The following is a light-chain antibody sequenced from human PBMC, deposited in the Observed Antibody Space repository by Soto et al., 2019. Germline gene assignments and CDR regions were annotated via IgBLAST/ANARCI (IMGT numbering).Light chain of an antibody. CDR2: EVS. CDR1: GSDVGSYKY. J-gene: IGLJ1*01. Sequence: QSALTQPDSVSGSLGQSITISCTGTGSDVGSYKYVSWYQQHPGKAPKLIIFEVSNRHSGVTDRFSGSKSGNTASLTISGLQAEDEADYFCSSYTIISSLGIFGTGTKLTVL. CDR3: SSYTIISSLGI. V-gene: IGLV2-14*01.